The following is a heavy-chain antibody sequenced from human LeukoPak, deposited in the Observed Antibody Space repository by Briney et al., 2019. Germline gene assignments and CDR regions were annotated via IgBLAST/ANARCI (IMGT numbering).Heavy chain of an antibody. D-gene: IGHD2-15*01. CDR1: GFTFTSYA. V-gene: IGHV3-23*01. J-gene: IGHJ4*02. CDR2: ISSSGDST. Sequence: PGGSLRLSCAASGFTFTSYAMSWVRQGPGKGLGWVSVISSSGDSTYYADSVKGRFTISRDNSKNTLYLQMNSLRAEDTAVYYCAKNSGGGCYCGVDYWGQGQLITVSS. CDR3: AKNSGGGCYCGVDY.